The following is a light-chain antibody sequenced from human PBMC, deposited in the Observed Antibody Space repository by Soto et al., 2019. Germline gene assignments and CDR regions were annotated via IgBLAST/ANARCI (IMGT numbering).Light chain of an antibody. J-gene: IGKJ1*01. CDR1: QSISSW. CDR2: DAS. CDR3: QQYNSYSPA. V-gene: IGKV1-5*01. Sequence: IHLPQSPSTLSASVGDRVTITCRASQSISSWLAWYQQRPGKAPKLLIYDASSLQSGVPSRFSGSGSGTEFTLTISSLQPDDFATYYCQQYNSYSPAFGQGTKVDIK.